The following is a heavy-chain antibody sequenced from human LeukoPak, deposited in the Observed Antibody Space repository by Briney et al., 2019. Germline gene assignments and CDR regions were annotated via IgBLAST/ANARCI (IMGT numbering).Heavy chain of an antibody. J-gene: IGHJ5*02. D-gene: IGHD3-3*01. V-gene: IGHV4-4*07. Sequence: SETLSLTCTVSGGSISSYYWSWIRQPAGKGLEGIGRIYTSGSTKYNPSLKSRGTMSVDTSKNQFSLNLRSVTAADTALSYCARQKIFGVLNWFDPWGQGTLVTVSS. CDR2: IYTSGST. CDR1: GGSISSYY. CDR3: ARQKIFGVLNWFDP.